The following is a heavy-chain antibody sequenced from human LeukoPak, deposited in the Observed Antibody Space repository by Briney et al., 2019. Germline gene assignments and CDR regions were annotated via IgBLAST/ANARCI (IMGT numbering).Heavy chain of an antibody. CDR3: EEDSHLDV. CDR1: GGAXRGSDLY. V-gene: IGHV4-39*01. J-gene: IGHJ6*02. D-gene: IGHD6-6*01. CDR2: IHSSGNI. Sequence: LSLTXXXSGGAXRGSDLYWGWIRQLPGKGLEWIGNIHSSGNIFCNPSLKSRVTISVDTSKNQFSLKLSSVTAADTAVYYCEEDSHLDVWGQGTTVTVSS.